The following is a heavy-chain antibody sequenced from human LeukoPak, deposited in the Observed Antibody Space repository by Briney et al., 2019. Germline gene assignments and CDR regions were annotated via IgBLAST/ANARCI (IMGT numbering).Heavy chain of an antibody. J-gene: IGHJ6*03. CDR3: SKQQLPYYYYYMDV. D-gene: IGHD6-13*01. V-gene: IGHV3-23*01. Sequence: PGGSLRLSCAASGFTFSSYAMSWVRQAPGKGLEWVSAISGSGGSTYYADSVKGRFTISRGNAKNSLYLQMNSLRAEDTAVYYCSKQQLPYYYYYMDVWGKGTTVTVSS. CDR2: ISGSGGST. CDR1: GFTFSSYA.